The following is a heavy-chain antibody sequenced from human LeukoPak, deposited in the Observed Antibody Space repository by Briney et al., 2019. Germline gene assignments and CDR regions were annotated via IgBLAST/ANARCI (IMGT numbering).Heavy chain of an antibody. J-gene: IGHJ4*02. CDR3: ASYPRYSSSPPFDY. D-gene: IGHD6-19*01. V-gene: IGHV1-2*02. CDR2: INPNTGGT. Sequence: ASVKVSCKASGYTFTGYYMHWVRQAPGQGLEWMGWINPNTGGTNYAQKFQGRVTMTRDTTISTAYMELSRLTFDDTAVYYCASYPRYSSSPPFDYWGQGTLVTVSS. CDR1: GYTFTGYY.